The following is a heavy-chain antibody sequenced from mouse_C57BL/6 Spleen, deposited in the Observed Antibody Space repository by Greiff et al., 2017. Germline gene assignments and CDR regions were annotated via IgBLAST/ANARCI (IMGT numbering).Heavy chain of an antibody. V-gene: IGHV5-9*01. Sequence: EVKLMESGGGLVKPGGSLKLSCAASGFTFSSYTMSWVRQTPEKRLEWVATISGGGGNTYYPDSVKGRCTISRDNAKNTLYLQMSSLRSEDTALYYCARHRDSNYLYYYAMDYWGQGTSVTVSS. J-gene: IGHJ4*01. CDR1: GFTFSSYT. CDR2: ISGGGGNT. CDR3: ARHRDSNYLYYYAMDY. D-gene: IGHD2-5*01.